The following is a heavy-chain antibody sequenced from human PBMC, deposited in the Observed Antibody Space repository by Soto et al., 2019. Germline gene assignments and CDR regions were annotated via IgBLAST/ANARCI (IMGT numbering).Heavy chain of an antibody. CDR1: GVSINNYY. CDR2: IYYTGST. D-gene: IGHD6-25*01. J-gene: IGHJ4*02. Sequence: SETLSLTCTVSGVSINNYYWTWIRQPPGKRLEWIGAIYYTGSTTYNPSLRSRVTFSVDTSKNQFSLSLTSVTAADTAVYFCEKVVSGGHLDYWGQGTLVTVSS. CDR3: EKVVSGGHLDY. V-gene: IGHV4-59*01.